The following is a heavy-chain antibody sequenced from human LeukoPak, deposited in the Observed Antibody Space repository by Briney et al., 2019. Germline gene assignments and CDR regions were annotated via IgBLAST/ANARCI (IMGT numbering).Heavy chain of an antibody. CDR3: ARFQPGDVVVPVRQPRAPPPRYFDF. V-gene: IGHV4-59*08. CDR1: GGSISSYY. Sequence: SETLSLTCSVSGGSISSYYWSWIRQPPGKQLEWIGYIYYSGSTNYNPSLKSRVTISIDTSKNQFSLKLTSVTAADTAVYYCARFQPGDVVVPVRQPRAPPPRYFDFWGQGILVTVSS. D-gene: IGHD2-2*01. J-gene: IGHJ4*02. CDR2: IYYSGST.